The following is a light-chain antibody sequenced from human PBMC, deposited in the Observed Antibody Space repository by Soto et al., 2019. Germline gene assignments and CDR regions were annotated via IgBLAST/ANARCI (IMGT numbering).Light chain of an antibody. V-gene: IGLV4-69*01. CDR2: LNSDGSH. J-gene: IGLJ3*02. CDR3: QTWGTGIQV. Sequence: QLVLTQSPSASASLGASVKLTCTLSSGHSNYAIAWHQQQPEKGPRYLMKLNSDGSHSKGDGIPDRFSGSSSGAERYLTIPSLQSEDEADYYCQTWGTGIQVFGGGTKVTVL. CDR1: SGHSNYA.